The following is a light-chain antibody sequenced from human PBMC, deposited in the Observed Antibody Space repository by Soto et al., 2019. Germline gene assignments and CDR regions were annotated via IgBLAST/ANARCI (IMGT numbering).Light chain of an antibody. CDR3: QQYGSSFPPWT. V-gene: IGKV3-20*01. J-gene: IGKJ1*01. CDR1: QSVSSSY. CDR2: DTS. Sequence: EIVLTQSPGTLSLSPGERAILSCRASQSVSSSYLAWYQQKPGQAPRLLIYDTSSRATGIPDRFSGSGSGTDFALTISRLEPEDFAVYYCQQYGSSFPPWTFGQGTKVDIK.